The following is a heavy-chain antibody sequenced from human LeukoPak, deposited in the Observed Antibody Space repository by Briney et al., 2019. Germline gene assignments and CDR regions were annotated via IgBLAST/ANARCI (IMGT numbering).Heavy chain of an antibody. J-gene: IGHJ4*02. CDR2: IWYDGSKT. V-gene: IGHV3-30*02. CDR1: GFTFSSYG. D-gene: IGHD3-10*01. CDR3: AKGDPYGSGSYPVDY. Sequence: PGGSLRLSCAASGFTFSSYGMQWVRRAPGKGLEWVAVIWYDGSKTYYADSVKGRFTISRDNSKNTLYLQMNSLRPEDTAVYYCAKGDPYGSGSYPVDYWGQGTLVTVSS.